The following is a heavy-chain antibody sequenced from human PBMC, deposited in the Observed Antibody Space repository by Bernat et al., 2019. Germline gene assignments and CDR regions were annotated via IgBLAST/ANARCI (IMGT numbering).Heavy chain of an antibody. J-gene: IGHJ5*02. V-gene: IGHV3-30*18. Sequence: QVQLVESGGGVVQPGRSLRLSCAASGFTFSSYGMHWVRQAPGKGLEWVAVISYDGSNKYYADSVKVRFTISRDNSKNTLYLQMNSLRAEDTAVYYCAKDRGTTVVTPWFDPWGQGTLVTVSS. CDR2: ISYDGSNK. CDR3: AKDRGTTVVTPWFDP. CDR1: GFTFSSYG. D-gene: IGHD4-23*01.